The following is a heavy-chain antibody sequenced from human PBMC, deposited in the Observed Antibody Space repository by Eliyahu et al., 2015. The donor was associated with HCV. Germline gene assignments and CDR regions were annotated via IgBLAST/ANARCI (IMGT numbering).Heavy chain of an antibody. Sequence: QVQLQQWGAGLLKPSETLSLTCXVXGXSFSXYYWSWIRQPPGKGLEWIGEINHSGSTNYNPSLKSRVTISVDTSKNQFXLKLSSVTAADTAVYYCARGHDSIVVVPAKRFDPWGQGTLVTVSS. CDR1: GXSFSXYY. V-gene: IGHV4-34*01. CDR3: ARGHDSIVVVPAKRFDP. J-gene: IGHJ5*02. D-gene: IGHD2-2*01. CDR2: INHSGST.